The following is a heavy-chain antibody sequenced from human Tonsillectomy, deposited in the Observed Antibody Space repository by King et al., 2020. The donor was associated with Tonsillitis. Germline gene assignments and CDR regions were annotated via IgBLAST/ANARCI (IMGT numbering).Heavy chain of an antibody. CDR1: GGSMSSSDQY. J-gene: IGHJ4*02. CDR3: ARYVSGSFDY. V-gene: IGHV4-39*01. CDR2: MYNSGTI. D-gene: IGHD1-26*01. Sequence: QLQESGPGAVKPSETLSLTCTVSGGSMSSSDQYWAWIRQPPGKGLEWIGYMYNSGTIFYNPSLKSRITISGGTSENRFSLKLGSVTAADTAVYFCARYVSGSFDYWGQGALVTVSS.